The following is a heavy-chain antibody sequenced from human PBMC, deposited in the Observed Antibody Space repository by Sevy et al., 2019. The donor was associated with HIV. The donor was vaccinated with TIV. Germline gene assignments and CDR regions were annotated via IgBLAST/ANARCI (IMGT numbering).Heavy chain of an antibody. J-gene: IGHJ4*02. CDR1: GFTFSSYW. V-gene: IGHV3-74*01. CDR2: ISTDGSST. Sequence: GSLRLSCAASGFTFSSYWMHWVRQAPGKGLVWVSGISTDGSSTTYADSVKGRFTISRDNAKDTLYLQMNSLRAEDTAVYFCARAGNYYESNSYARFDYWGQGTLVTVSS. D-gene: IGHD3-22*01. CDR3: ARAGNYYESNSYARFDY.